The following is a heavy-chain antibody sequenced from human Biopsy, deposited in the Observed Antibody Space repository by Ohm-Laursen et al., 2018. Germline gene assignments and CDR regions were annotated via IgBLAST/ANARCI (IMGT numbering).Heavy chain of an antibody. CDR2: VWYDGINK. CDR1: GFTFSSFG. Sequence: RSLRLSCAAPGFTFSSFGMHWVRQAPGKGLEWVAVVWYDGINKFYADSVEGRFTISRDNFKNTVYLEMNSLRPEDTAVYYCARDLGNLRGVMFYLDSWGQGTLVSVSS. CDR3: ARDLGNLRGVMFYLDS. V-gene: IGHV3-33*01. J-gene: IGHJ4*02. D-gene: IGHD3-16*01.